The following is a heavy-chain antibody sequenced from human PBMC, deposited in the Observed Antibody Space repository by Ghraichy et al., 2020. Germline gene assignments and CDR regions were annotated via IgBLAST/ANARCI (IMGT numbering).Heavy chain of an antibody. D-gene: IGHD2-2*01. CDR1: GGTFSSYA. V-gene: IGHV1-69*13. J-gene: IGHJ6*02. CDR2: IIPIFGTA. CDR3: ARGVRPSHIIPKGGYYYGMDV. Sequence: SVKVSCKASGGTFSSYAISWVRQAPGQGLEWMGGIIPIFGTANYAQKFQGRVTITADESTSTAYMELSSLRSEDTAVYYCARGVRPSHIIPKGGYYYGMDVWGQGTTVTVSS.